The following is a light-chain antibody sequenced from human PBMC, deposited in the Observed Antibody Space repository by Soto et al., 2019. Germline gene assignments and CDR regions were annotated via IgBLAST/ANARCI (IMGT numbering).Light chain of an antibody. Sequence: EIVLTQSPGTLSLSPGERATLSCRASQSLTSSFLAWYQHKPGQAPRVLIYGASSRATGIPDRFSGSGSGTDFTLSISILEPEDFAVYYCQQYGNSPVTFGGGTKVEIK. CDR2: GAS. V-gene: IGKV3-20*01. CDR1: QSLTSSF. CDR3: QQYGNSPVT. J-gene: IGKJ4*01.